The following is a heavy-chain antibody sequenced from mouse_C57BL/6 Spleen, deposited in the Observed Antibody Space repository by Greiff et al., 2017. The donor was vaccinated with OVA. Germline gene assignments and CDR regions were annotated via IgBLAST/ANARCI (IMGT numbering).Heavy chain of an antibody. CDR3: ARNYWGYFDY. J-gene: IGHJ2*01. CDR1: GYTFTSYW. CDR2: IDPSDSYT. Sequence: VQLQQPGAELVMPGASVKLSCKASGYTFTSYWMHWVKQRPGQGLEWIGEIDPSDSYTNYNQKFKGKSTLTVDKSSSTAYMQLSSLTSEDSAVYYCARNYWGYFDYWGKGTTLTVSS. D-gene: IGHD1-1*02. V-gene: IGHV1-69*01.